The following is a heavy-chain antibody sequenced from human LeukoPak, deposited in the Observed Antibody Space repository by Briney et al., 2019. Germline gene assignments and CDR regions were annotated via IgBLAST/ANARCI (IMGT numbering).Heavy chain of an antibody. J-gene: IGHJ4*02. Sequence: PSETLSLTCTVSGGSISSYYWSWIRQPPGKGLEWIGYIYCSGSTNYNPSLKSRVTISVDTSKNQFSLKLSSVTAADTAVYYCARVWSGPNDYRGQGTLVTVSS. D-gene: IGHD3-3*01. V-gene: IGHV4-59*01. CDR2: IYCSGST. CDR3: ARVWSGPNDY. CDR1: GGSISSYY.